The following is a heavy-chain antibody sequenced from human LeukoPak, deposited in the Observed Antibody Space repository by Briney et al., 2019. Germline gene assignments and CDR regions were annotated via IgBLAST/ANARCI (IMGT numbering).Heavy chain of an antibody. CDR1: KFTFSSYA. J-gene: IGHJ4*02. CDR2: ISYDGSNK. CDR3: ARLDY. Sequence: GGSLRLSCAASKFTFSSYAMNWVRQAPGKGLEWVAVISYDGSNKYYADSVKGRFTISRDNSKNTLYLQMNSLRAEDTAVYYCARLDYWGQGALVTVSS. V-gene: IGHV3-30-3*01.